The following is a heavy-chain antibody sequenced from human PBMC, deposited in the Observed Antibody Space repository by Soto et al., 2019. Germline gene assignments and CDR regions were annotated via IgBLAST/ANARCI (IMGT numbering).Heavy chain of an antibody. CDR1: GFTVSNYG. V-gene: IGHV3-33*01. D-gene: IGHD2-8*01. CDR3: ARGEAWTYEACFI. CDR2: IWKDGNNK. Sequence: QVQLVESGGGVVQPGQSLRLSCAASGFTVSNYGMHWVRQAPGKGLEWVAVIWKDGNNKYYRDSVKGRFTISRDNSKNTLEMQMSSLRGEHTAGYYCARGEAWTYEACFIWGQGTMVTVSS. J-gene: IGHJ3*02.